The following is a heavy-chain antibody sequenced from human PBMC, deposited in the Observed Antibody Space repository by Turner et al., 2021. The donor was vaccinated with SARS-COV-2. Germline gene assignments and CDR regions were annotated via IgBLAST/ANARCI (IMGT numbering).Heavy chain of an antibody. D-gene: IGHD6-13*01. J-gene: IGHJ5*02. V-gene: IGHV1-46*02. CDR1: GYIFDTYY. CDR2: INPGRGTT. CDR3: ARDQGGITAADS. Sequence: QVRLVQSGAEVKKPGASVTVSCQASGYIFDTYYIHWVRQAPGQGLEWVGLINPGRGTTAYARKFQDRVSMTRDTSTNTDYMDLNRLRSEDTAMYFCARDQGGITAADSWGQGTLVTVSS.